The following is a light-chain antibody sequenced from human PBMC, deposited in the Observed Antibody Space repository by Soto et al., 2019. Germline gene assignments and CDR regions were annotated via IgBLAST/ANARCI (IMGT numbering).Light chain of an antibody. Sequence: DIVMTPSPPSLAVSLGERATINCKSIQRLLYRSNTKYYLAWYQPKPGQPPMLLIYWASTRESGVPDRFSGSGSVTDFTLTISSLQAEDVAIYYCQQYYTTPLTFGGGTKVEIK. V-gene: IGKV4-1*01. J-gene: IGKJ4*01. CDR2: WAS. CDR1: QRLLYRSNTKYY. CDR3: QQYYTTPLT.